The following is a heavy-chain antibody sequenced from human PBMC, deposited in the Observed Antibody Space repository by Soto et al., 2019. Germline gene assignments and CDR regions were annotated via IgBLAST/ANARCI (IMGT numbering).Heavy chain of an antibody. V-gene: IGHV1-2*04. J-gene: IGHJ6*02. CDR2: INPNSGGT. Sequence: GSVKVSCKAAGYTVTSYYMQRVRQGPGQGLEWMGWINPNSGGTNYAQKFQGWVAMTRDTSISTAYMELSRLRSDDTAVYYCARGLAPNYYYYGMDVWGQGTTVTVSS. D-gene: IGHD3-22*01. CDR3: ARGLAPNYYYYGMDV. CDR1: GYTVTSYY.